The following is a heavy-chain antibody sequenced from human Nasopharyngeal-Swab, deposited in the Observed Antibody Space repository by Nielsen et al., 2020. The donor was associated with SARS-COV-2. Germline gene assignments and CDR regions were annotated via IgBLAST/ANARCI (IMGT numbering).Heavy chain of an antibody. D-gene: IGHD2/OR15-2a*01. Sequence: GESLKISCAASGFSFSSCSMNWARQAPGKGLEWVASISSSSNHIYYTDSVKGRFTISRDNSKNTVSLQMNSLRAEDTAVYYCAKDLRGPYFFWGQGTLVTVSS. CDR2: ISSSSNHI. V-gene: IGHV3-21*04. CDR1: GFSFSSCS. CDR3: AKDLRGPYFF. J-gene: IGHJ4*02.